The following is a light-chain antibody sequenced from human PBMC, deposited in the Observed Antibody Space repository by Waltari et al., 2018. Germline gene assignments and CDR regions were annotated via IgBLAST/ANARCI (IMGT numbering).Light chain of an antibody. V-gene: IGKV1-39*01. CDR3: QQSYSTPRVT. Sequence: DIQMTQSPSSLSASVGDRVTITCRASQSISSYLNWYQQKPGKAPKLLIYAASSLQSGVPSTFSGSVPGTDFTLTISSLQPEDFATYYCQQSYSTPRVTFGQGTKLEIK. J-gene: IGKJ2*01. CDR2: AAS. CDR1: QSISSY.